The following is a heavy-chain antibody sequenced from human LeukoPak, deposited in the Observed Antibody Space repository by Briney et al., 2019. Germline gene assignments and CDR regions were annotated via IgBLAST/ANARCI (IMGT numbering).Heavy chain of an antibody. CDR2: IRSKAYGGTT. D-gene: IGHD4-17*01. V-gene: IGHV3-49*04. J-gene: IGHJ4*02. CDR3: TRGYGDYKGDY. Sequence: PGRSPRLSCAASGFTFTSYATSWARQAPGKGLEWVGFIRSKAYGGTTEYAASVKGRFTISRDDSKSIAYLQMNSLKIEDTAVYYCTRGYGDYKGDYWGRGTLVTVSS. CDR1: GFTFTSYA.